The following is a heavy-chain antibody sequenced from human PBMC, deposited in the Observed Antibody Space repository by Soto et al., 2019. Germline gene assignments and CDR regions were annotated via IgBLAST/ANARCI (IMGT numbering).Heavy chain of an antibody. Sequence: PSETLSLTCTVSGGSLSSGGYYRSWIRQPPGTGLEWIGEINHSGSTNYNPSLKSRVTISVDTSKNQFSLKLTSVTAADTAAYYCARDKITGLFDYWGQGTLVNVSS. CDR2: INHSGST. D-gene: IGHD2-8*02. J-gene: IGHJ4*02. CDR1: GGSLSSGGYY. CDR3: ARDKITGLFDY. V-gene: IGHV4-34*01.